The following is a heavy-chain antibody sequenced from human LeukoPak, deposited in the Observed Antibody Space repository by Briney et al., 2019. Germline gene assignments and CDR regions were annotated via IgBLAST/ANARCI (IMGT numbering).Heavy chain of an antibody. D-gene: IGHD4-17*01. CDR3: ARVYGDYGFDY. V-gene: IGHV1-69*05. CDR1: GGTFSSYV. CDR2: IIPIFGTA. Sequence: ASVKVSCKASGGTFSSYVISWVRQAPGQGLEWMGRIIPIFGTANYAQKFQGRVTITTDESTSTAYLELSSLRSEDTAAYYCARVYGDYGFDYWGQGTLVTVSS. J-gene: IGHJ4*02.